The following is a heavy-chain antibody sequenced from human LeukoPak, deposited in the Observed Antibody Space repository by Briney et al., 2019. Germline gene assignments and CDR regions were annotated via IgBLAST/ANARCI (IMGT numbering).Heavy chain of an antibody. V-gene: IGHV3-48*03. J-gene: IGHJ4*02. CDR3: ARDDRAENFMVRGVTPFDY. CDR2: ISSSGSTI. D-gene: IGHD3-10*01. Sequence: PGGSLRLSCAASGFTFSSYEMNWVRQAPGKGLEWVSYISSSGSTIYYADSVKGRFTISRDNAKNSLYLQMNRLRAEDTAVYYCARDDRAENFMVRGVTPFDYWGQGTLVTVSS. CDR1: GFTFSSYE.